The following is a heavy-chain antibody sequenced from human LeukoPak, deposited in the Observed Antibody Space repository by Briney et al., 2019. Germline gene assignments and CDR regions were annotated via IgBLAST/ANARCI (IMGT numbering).Heavy chain of an antibody. CDR1: GFTFSSYA. D-gene: IGHD3-10*01. J-gene: IGHJ6*02. V-gene: IGHV3-30-3*01. CDR3: AGRFALDV. Sequence: PGGSLRLSCAASGFTFSSYAVHWVRQAPGKGLEWVAVISYDGSNKCYADSVKGRFTISRDNSKNTLYLQMNSLRAEDTAVYYCAGRFALDVWGQGTTVTVSS. CDR2: ISYDGSNK.